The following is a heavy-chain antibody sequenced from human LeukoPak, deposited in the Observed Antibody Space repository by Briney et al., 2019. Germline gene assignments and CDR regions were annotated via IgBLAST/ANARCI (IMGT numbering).Heavy chain of an antibody. V-gene: IGHV3-48*01. CDR3: AKEGGSGSYQNS. J-gene: IGHJ4*02. CDR2: ISSSSSAT. CDR1: GFTFSSYS. D-gene: IGHD3-10*01. Sequence: SGGSLRLSCAASGFTFSSYSMNWARQAPGKGLEWLLYISSSSSATYYADSVKGRFTVSRDNAKNSLYLQMDSLRAEDTAVYYCAKEGGSGSYQNSWGQGTLVTVSS.